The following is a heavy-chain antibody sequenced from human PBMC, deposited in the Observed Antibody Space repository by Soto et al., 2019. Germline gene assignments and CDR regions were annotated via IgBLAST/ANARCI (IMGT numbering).Heavy chain of an antibody. J-gene: IGHJ4*02. CDR2: IYYSGST. CDR3: ARRIAARPFDY. Sequence: QLQLQESGPGLVKPSETLSVTCTVSGGSISSSSYYWGWIRQPPGKGLEWIGSIYYSGSTYYNPSLKSRVTISEDTSKNQFSLKLSPVTSADTAVYYCARRIAARPFDYWGQETLLTVSS. D-gene: IGHD6-6*01. CDR1: GGSISSSSYY. V-gene: IGHV4-39*01.